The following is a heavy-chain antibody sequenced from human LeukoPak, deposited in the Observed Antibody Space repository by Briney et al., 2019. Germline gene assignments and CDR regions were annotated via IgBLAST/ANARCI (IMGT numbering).Heavy chain of an antibody. Sequence: GGSLRLSYAASGFTFSDYYMSWIRQAPGKGLEWVSYISSSGSTIYYADSVKGRFTISRDNAKNSLYLQMNSLRAEDTAVYYCARDWDTDTTYDYWGQGTLVTVSS. V-gene: IGHV3-11*01. CDR2: ISSSGSTI. CDR3: ARDWDTDTTYDY. CDR1: GFTFSDYY. D-gene: IGHD1-1*01. J-gene: IGHJ4*02.